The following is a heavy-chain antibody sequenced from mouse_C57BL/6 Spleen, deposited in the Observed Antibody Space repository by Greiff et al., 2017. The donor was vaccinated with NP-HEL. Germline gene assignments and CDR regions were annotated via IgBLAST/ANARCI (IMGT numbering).Heavy chain of an antibody. CDR1: GYSFTDYN. Sequence: EVQLQQSGPELVKPGASVKISCKASGYSFTDYNMNWVKQSNGKSLEWIGVINPNYGTTSYNQKFKGKATLTVDQSSSTAYMQLNSLTSEYSAVYYCARRGYYGSSYYFDYWGQGTTLTVSS. V-gene: IGHV1-39*01. CDR3: ARRGYYGSSYYFDY. CDR2: INPNYGTT. D-gene: IGHD1-1*01. J-gene: IGHJ2*01.